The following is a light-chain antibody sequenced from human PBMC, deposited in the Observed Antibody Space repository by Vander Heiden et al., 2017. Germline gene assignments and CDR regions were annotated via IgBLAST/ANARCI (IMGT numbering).Light chain of an antibody. V-gene: IGLV1-40*01. Sequence: QSVLTHPPSVSGAPGQRVTISNIGAGYDVHWYQQLPGTAPKLLIYGNSNRPSGVPDRFSCSKSGTSASLAITGLQAEDEADYYCQSYDSSLSGCVVFGGGTKLTVL. J-gene: IGLJ2*01. CDR1: NIGAGYD. CDR2: GNS. CDR3: QSYDSSLSGCVV.